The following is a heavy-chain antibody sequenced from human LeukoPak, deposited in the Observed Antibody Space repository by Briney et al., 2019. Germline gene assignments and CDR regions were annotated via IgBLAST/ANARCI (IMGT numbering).Heavy chain of an antibody. CDR3: ASGEWIVGYFLH. CDR2: VYYSGYT. CDR1: GGSISSYY. V-gene: IGHV4-59*01. J-gene: IGHJ1*01. D-gene: IGHD2-15*01. Sequence: SETLSLTCTVSGGSISSYYWSWIRQSPEKGLEWIGYVYYSGYTNYNPPLKSRVTISVDTSKNQFSLRLTSVTAADTAVYYCASGEWIVGYFLHWGQGALVTVSS.